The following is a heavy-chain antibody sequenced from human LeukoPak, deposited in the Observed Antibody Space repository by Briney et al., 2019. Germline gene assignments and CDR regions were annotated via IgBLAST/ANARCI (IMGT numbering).Heavy chain of an antibody. J-gene: IGHJ5*02. CDR2: ISGSGGST. D-gene: IGHD1-14*01. Sequence: GGTLRLSCAASGFTFSSYGMSWVRQAPGKGLEWVSAISGSGGSTYYADSVKGRFTISRDNSKNTLYLQMNSLRAEDTAVYYCARNLNPRRFDPWGQGTLVTVSS. V-gene: IGHV3-23*01. CDR1: GFTFSSYG. CDR3: ARNLNPRRFDP.